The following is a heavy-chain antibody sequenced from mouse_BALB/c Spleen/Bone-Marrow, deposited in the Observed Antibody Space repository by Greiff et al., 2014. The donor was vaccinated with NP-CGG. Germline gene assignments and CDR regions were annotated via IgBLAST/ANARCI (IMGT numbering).Heavy chain of an antibody. CDR3: ARWGNYYIDY. V-gene: IGHV14-1*02. Sequence: VQLKESGAELVRPGASVKLSCKASGFNFKDYYMHWVKQRPEQGLEWIGWIDPENGNTIYDPKFQGKASITADTSSNTAYLQLSSLASEDTAVYYCARWGNYYIDYWGQGTTLTVSS. CDR1: GFNFKDYY. J-gene: IGHJ2*01. CDR2: IDPENGNT.